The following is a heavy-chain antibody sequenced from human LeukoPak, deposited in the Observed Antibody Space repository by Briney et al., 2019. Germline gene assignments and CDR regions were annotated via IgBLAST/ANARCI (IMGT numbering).Heavy chain of an antibody. D-gene: IGHD6-13*01. J-gene: IGHJ4*02. CDR3: ARDYADSSSWIGISDD. CDR1: GFTFSSYS. CDR2: ISSSSSYI. V-gene: IGHV3-21*01. Sequence: GGSLRLSCAASGFTFSSYSMSWVRQAPGKGPEWVSSISSSSSYIYYADSVTGRSTISRDNAKNSLYLPVNSVRAEDTAVYYCARDYADSSSWIGISDDWGQGTLVTVSS.